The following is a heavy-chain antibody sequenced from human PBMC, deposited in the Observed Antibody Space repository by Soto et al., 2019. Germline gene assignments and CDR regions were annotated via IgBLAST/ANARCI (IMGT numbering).Heavy chain of an antibody. CDR2: ISSSGSTI. Sequence: PGGSLRLSCAASGFTFSSYEMNWVRQAPGKGLEWVSYISSSGSTIYYADSVKGRFTISRDNAKNLLYLQMNSLRAEDTAVYYCARNRRSPNVTLTEGMDFWGQGTMVTVSS. D-gene: IGHD2-21*02. V-gene: IGHV3-48*03. J-gene: IGHJ6*02. CDR3: ARNRRSPNVTLTEGMDF. CDR1: GFTFSSYE.